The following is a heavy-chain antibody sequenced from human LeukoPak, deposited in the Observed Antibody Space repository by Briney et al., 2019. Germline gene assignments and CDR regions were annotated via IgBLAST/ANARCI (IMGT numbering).Heavy chain of an antibody. CDR3: AKDLEMATINRGGAFDI. J-gene: IGHJ3*02. V-gene: IGHV3-9*01. CDR1: GFTFDDYA. CDR2: ISWNSGSI. Sequence: HTGGSLRLSCAASGFTFDDYAMHWVRQAPGKGLEWVSGISWNSGSIGYADSVKGRFTISRDNAKNSLYLQMNSLRAEDTALYYCAKDLEMATINRGGAFDIWGQGTMVTVSS. D-gene: IGHD5-24*01.